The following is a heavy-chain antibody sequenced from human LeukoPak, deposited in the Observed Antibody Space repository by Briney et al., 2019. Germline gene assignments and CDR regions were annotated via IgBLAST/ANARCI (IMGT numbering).Heavy chain of an antibody. J-gene: IGHJ4*02. Sequence: GRSLRLSCAASGFTFSGYAMHWVRQAPGKGLEWVSYISGVGTSTYYADSVKGRFTISRDNAKNSLDLQMNSLRDEDTAVYYCARGVGAHDYWGRGTLVTVSS. CDR3: ARGVGAHDY. D-gene: IGHD1-26*01. CDR2: ISGVGTST. CDR1: GFTFSGYA. V-gene: IGHV3-48*02.